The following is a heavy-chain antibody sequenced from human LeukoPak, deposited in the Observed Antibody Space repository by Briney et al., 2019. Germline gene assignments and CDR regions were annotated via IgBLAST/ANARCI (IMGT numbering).Heavy chain of an antibody. V-gene: IGHV1-69*13. D-gene: IGHD3-3*02. CDR1: GGTFSSSP. Sequence: GSSVKVSCKASGGTFSSSPMYWVRQARGQGLEWMGGIIPVYGAAIYSQKFQGRVTITADESTTTAYMELRSLRSGDTGIYYCARAGAIFGVPGAFDLWGQGTFVSVSS. CDR2: IIPVYGAA. CDR3: ARAGAIFGVPGAFDL. J-gene: IGHJ3*01.